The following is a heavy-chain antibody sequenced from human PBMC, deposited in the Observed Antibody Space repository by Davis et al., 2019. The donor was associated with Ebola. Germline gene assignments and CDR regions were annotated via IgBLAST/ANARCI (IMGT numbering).Heavy chain of an antibody. J-gene: IGHJ4*02. CDR1: GGSFGGYY. CDR2: INHSGST. Sequence: SQTLSLTCAVYGGSFGGYYWSWIRQPPGKGLEWIGEINHSGSTYYNPSLKSRVTISVDRSKNQFSLKLSSVTAADTAVYYCAGFIAAAGTGYFDYWGQGTLVTVSS. V-gene: IGHV4-34*01. D-gene: IGHD6-13*01. CDR3: AGFIAAAGTGYFDY.